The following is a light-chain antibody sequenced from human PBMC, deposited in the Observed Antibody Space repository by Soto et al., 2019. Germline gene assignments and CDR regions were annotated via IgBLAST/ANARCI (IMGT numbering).Light chain of an antibody. Sequence: QSVLTQPPSVSGAPGQRVTISCTGSNSNIGAGYDVHWYQLLPGTAPKLLIYGNSNRPSGVPDRFSGSKSGTSASLAITGLQAEDEADYYCQSYDPSLSALYVFGTGTKVTVL. CDR1: NSNIGAGYD. V-gene: IGLV1-40*01. J-gene: IGLJ1*01. CDR3: QSYDPSLSALYV. CDR2: GNS.